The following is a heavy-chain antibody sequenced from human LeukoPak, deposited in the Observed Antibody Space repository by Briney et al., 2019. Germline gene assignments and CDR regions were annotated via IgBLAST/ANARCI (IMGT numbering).Heavy chain of an antibody. CDR2: SNAGNGNT. CDR1: GYTFTSYA. D-gene: IGHD4-17*01. Sequence: ASVKVSCKASGYTFTSYAMHWVRQAPGQRLEWMGWSNAGNGNTKYSQEFQGRVTITRDTSASTAYTELSSLRSEDMAVYYCARARYGDYVFDYWGQGTLVTVSS. J-gene: IGHJ4*02. CDR3: ARARYGDYVFDY. V-gene: IGHV1-3*02.